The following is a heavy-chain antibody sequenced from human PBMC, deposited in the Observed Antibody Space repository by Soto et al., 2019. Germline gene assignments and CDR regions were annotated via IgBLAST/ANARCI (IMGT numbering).Heavy chain of an antibody. J-gene: IGHJ6*02. Sequence: ASVKVSCTASGYTLTSYGISWVRQAPGQGLEWMGWISAYNGNTNYAQKLQGRVTMTTDTSTSTAYMELRSLRSDDTAVYYCARDPQAWFGKFYDYYFYYGMDVWGQGTTVTVSS. V-gene: IGHV1-18*01. CDR1: GYTLTSYG. D-gene: IGHD3-10*01. CDR2: ISAYNGNT. CDR3: ARDPQAWFGKFYDYYFYYGMDV.